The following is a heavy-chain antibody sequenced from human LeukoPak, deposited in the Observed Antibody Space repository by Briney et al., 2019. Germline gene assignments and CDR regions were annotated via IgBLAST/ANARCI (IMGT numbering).Heavy chain of an antibody. D-gene: IGHD3-22*01. CDR3: ASSHYDSSGYYALTHNDY. V-gene: IGHV3-48*02. J-gene: IGHJ4*02. Sequence: GRSLRLSCAASGFNFSTYDMHWVRQAPGKGLEWVSYISSSSSTIYYADSVKGRFTISRDNAKNSLYLQMNSLRDEDTAVYYCASSHYDSSGYYALTHNDYWGQGTLVTVSS. CDR2: ISSSSSTI. CDR1: GFNFSTYD.